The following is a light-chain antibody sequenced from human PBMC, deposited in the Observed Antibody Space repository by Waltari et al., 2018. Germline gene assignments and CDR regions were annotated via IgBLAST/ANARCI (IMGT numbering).Light chain of an antibody. J-gene: IGLJ2*01. CDR2: SNN. V-gene: IGLV1-44*01. CDR1: SSNIGSNT. Sequence: QSLLTQAPSASGTPGQTVTISCSGSSSNIGSNTVNWYQQLPGTAPKLLIYSNNRRPSAVPARFSDSKSGTSASLASSGLQSEDEADYYCGTWDDSLNGPLVGGGTKVTVL. CDR3: GTWDDSLNGPL.